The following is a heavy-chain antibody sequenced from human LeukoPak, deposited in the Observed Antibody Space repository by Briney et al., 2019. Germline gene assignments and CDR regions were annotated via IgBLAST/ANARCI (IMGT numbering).Heavy chain of an antibody. CDR1: GYTFTSYG. CDR2: ISAYNGNT. CDR3: ARVLPYSSSSRYFDY. V-gene: IGHV1-18*01. D-gene: IGHD6-6*01. Sequence: ASVKVSCKASGYTFTSYGISWVRQAPGQGLEGMGWISAYNGNTNYAQKLQGRVTMTTDTSTSTAYMELRSLRSDDTAVYYCARVLPYSSSSRYFDYWGQGTLVTVSS. J-gene: IGHJ4*02.